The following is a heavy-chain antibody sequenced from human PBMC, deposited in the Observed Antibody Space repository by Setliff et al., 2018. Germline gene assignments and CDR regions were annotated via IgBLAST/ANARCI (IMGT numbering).Heavy chain of an antibody. J-gene: IGHJ3*01. V-gene: IGHV4-30-4*08. CDR2: IYHSGSA. D-gene: IGHD1-26*01. CDR1: GDSISSGDYF. Sequence: SSETLSLTCTVSGDSISSGDYFWSWIRQPPGKGLEWIAYIYHSGSAYYNPSLKSRVTMSEDTSKNQFSLHLTSVTAADTAVYYCAREVGTSTSSDAFDVWGQGMMVTVSS. CDR3: AREVGTSTSSDAFDV.